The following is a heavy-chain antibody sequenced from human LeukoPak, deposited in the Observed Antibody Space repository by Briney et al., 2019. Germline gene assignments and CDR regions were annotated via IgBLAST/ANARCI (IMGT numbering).Heavy chain of an antibody. V-gene: IGHV1-69*13. CDR3: AREMKSLLLWGLLNI. D-gene: IGHD3-16*01. Sequence: ASVKVSCKASGGTLSSYGISWMRQAPGQGLEWMGGIIPLFGPANYAQKFQGRVTITADESTNTVYMELNSLRSEDTALYYCAREMKSLLLWGLLNIWGQGTKVTVSS. CDR1: GGTLSSYG. CDR2: IIPLFGPA. J-gene: IGHJ3*02.